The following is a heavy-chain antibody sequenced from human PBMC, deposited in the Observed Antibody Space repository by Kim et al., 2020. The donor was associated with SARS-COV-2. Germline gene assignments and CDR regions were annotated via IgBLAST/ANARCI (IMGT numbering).Heavy chain of an antibody. D-gene: IGHD3-3*01. CDR3: ASTFWSGYTNWFDP. CDR1: GYTFTSYA. Sequence: ASVKVSCKASGYTFTSYAMNWVRQAPGQGLEWMGWINTNTGNPTYAQGFIGRFVFSLDTSVSTAYLQISSLKAEDTAVYYCASTFWSGYTNWFDPWGQGTLVTVSS. V-gene: IGHV7-4-1*02. CDR2: INTNTGNP. J-gene: IGHJ5*02.